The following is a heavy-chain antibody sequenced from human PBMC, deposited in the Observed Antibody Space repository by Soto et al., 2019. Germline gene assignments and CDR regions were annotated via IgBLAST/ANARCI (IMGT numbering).Heavy chain of an antibody. CDR2: IYYSGST. CDR3: ARQITIFGVVIIPDPQGEFDY. V-gene: IGHV4-39*01. D-gene: IGHD3-3*01. J-gene: IGHJ4*02. CDR1: GGSISGSSYY. Sequence: SVTLSLPSTVAGGSISGSSYYWGWIRQPPGKGLEWIGSIYYSGSTYYNPSLKSRVTISVDTSKNQFSLKLSSVTAADTAVYYCARQITIFGVVIIPDPQGEFDYWGQGTLVTVSS.